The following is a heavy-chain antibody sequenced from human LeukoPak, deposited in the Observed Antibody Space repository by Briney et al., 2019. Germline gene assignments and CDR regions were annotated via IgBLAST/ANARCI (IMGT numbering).Heavy chain of an antibody. J-gene: IGHJ3*02. D-gene: IGHD5-24*01. CDR2: IYYSGST. CDR1: GGSISSYY. V-gene: IGHV4-59*01. Sequence: SETLSLTCTVSGGSISSYYWSWIRQPPGKGLEWIRYIYYSGSTNYNPSLKSRVTISVDTSKNQFSLKLSSVTAADTAVYYCARESVEMATIGAFDIWGQGTMVTVSS. CDR3: ARESVEMATIGAFDI.